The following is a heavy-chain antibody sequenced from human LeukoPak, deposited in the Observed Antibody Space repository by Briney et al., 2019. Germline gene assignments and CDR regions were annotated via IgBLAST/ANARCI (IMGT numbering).Heavy chain of an antibody. CDR3: ARGSGYDSSGYYYAF. Sequence: GGSLRLSCAASGFTVSSNYMSWVRQAPGKGLEWVSVIYSGGSTYYADSVKGRFTISRDNSKNTLYLQMNSLRAEDTAVYYCARGSGYDSSGYYYAFWGQGTLVIVSS. V-gene: IGHV3-53*01. D-gene: IGHD3-22*01. J-gene: IGHJ4*02. CDR1: GFTVSSNY. CDR2: IYSGGST.